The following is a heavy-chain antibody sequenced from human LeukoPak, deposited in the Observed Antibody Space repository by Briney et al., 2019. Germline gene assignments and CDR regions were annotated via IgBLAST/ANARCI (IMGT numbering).Heavy chain of an antibody. CDR1: GFTFSSYA. J-gene: IGHJ4*02. CDR2: ISGSGAAS. Sequence: GGSLRLSCAASGFTFSSYAMNWVRQAPGKGLEWVSAISGSGAASYRAVSVRGRFTISRDNSKNTLYLQMNSLRAEDTAVYYCAKDNAGVRRDGYNWFDYWGQGTLVTVSS. V-gene: IGHV3-23*01. CDR3: AKDNAGVRRDGYNWFDY. D-gene: IGHD5-12*01.